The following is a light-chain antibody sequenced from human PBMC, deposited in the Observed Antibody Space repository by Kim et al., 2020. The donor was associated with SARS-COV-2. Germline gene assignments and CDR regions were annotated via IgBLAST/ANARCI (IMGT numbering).Light chain of an antibody. CDR1: SSDVGGYNS. Sequence: QSALTQPASVSGSPGQSITISCPGTSSDVGGYNSVSWYQQHPGKAPKLMIYDVTNRPSGVSNRFSGSKSGNTASLTISGLQAEDEADYYCSSYTSSSTLYVFGTGTKVTVL. CDR3: SSYTSSSTLYV. J-gene: IGLJ1*01. CDR2: DVT. V-gene: IGLV2-14*03.